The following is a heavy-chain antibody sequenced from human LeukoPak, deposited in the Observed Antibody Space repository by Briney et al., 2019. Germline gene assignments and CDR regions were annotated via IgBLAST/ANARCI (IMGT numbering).Heavy chain of an antibody. CDR1: GYTFTNYY. J-gene: IGHJ4*02. CDR3: ARAVGWLQLFN. CDR2: ISAYNGNT. D-gene: IGHD5-24*01. V-gene: IGHV1-18*04. Sequence: ASVKVSCKASGYTFTNYYMHWVRQAPGQGLEWMGWISAYNGNTNYAQKLQGRVTMTTDTSTSTAYMELRSLRSDDTAVYYCARAVGWLQLFNWGQGTLVTVSS.